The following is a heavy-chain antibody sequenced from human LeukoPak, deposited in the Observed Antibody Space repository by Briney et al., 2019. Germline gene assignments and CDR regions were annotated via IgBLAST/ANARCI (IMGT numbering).Heavy chain of an antibody. D-gene: IGHD6-13*01. J-gene: IGHJ4*02. CDR3: ARGFGSSWYYFDY. V-gene: IGHV4-59*12. Sequence: SETLSLTCTVSGGSISGYYWSWIRQPPGKGLEWIGYIYYSGSTNYNPSLKSRVTISVDTSKNQFSLKLSSVTAADTAMYYCARGFGSSWYYFDYWGQGTLVTVSS. CDR1: GGSISGYY. CDR2: IYYSGST.